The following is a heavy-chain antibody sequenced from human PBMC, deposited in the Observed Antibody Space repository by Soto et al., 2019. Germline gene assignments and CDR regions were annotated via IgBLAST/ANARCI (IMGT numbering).Heavy chain of an antibody. D-gene: IGHD4-17*01. V-gene: IGHV3-13*01. CDR2: IGSGGDT. CDR3: ARSPDPIRYYHGVDV. CDR1: GFTFSRFD. Sequence: EVQLVESGGGLVQPGGSLRLSCAASGFTFSRFDMQWVRQTTGKGLEWVSAIGSGGDTYYAGSVKGRFTISRENAKNSLYLQMNSLRAGDTGVYYCARSPDPIRYYHGVDVWGQGTTVTVSS. J-gene: IGHJ6*02.